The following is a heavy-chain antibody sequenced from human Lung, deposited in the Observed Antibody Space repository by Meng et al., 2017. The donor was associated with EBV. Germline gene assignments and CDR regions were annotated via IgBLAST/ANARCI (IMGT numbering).Heavy chain of an antibody. CDR1: GGSISSSRNY. CDR3: ARHDGGYGDYFDH. Sequence: SVRVLEKASESLSFNATVSGGSISSSRNYWGWTGQPPGKGLGWIGSIYYSGSTYYNPSLGSRVTMSLDTSKNQFSLKLSSVTATDTAVYYCARHDGGYGDYFDHWGQGTLVTVSS. J-gene: IGHJ4*02. D-gene: IGHD5-12*01. CDR2: IYYSGST. V-gene: IGHV4-39*01.